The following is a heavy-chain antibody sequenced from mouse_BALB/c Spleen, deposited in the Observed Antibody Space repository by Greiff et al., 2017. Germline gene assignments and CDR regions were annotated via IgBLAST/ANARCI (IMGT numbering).Heavy chain of an antibody. CDR3: ARYYYGNYGGAMDY. J-gene: IGHJ4*01. D-gene: IGHD2-1*01. CDR2: ISYSGST. Sequence: VQLKESGPSLVKPSQTLSLTCSVTGDSITSGYWNWIRKFPGNKLEYMGYISYSGSTYYNPSLKSRISITRDTSKNQYYLQLNSVTTEDTATYYCARYYYGNYGGAMDYWGQGTSVTVSS. V-gene: IGHV3-8*02. CDR1: GDSITSGY.